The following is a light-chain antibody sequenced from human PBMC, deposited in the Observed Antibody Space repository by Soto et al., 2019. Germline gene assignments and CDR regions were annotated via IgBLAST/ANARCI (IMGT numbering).Light chain of an antibody. V-gene: IGKV3-20*01. J-gene: IGKJ2*01. CDR1: QSVSSTY. CDR2: AAS. Sequence: PGERVTLSCRTSQSVSSTYLAWYQQKAGQAPRLLIYAASTRATGIPDRFTGSASGTDFTLTISSLEPEDFAVYYCQLYGSSPLYTFGQGTKLEIK. CDR3: QLYGSSPLYT.